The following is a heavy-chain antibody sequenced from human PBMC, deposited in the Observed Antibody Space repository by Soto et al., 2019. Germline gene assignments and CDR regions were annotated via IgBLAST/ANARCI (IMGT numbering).Heavy chain of an antibody. J-gene: IGHJ4*02. CDR1: GFSFRSSW. CDR3: AREDWYYLDY. D-gene: IGHD3-9*01. Sequence: PGGSLRLSCAASGFSFRSSWMSWVRQAPGKGLQWVANINQDGSAKYYADSVKGRFTISGDNANNSLYLQMNSLRAEDTAVYYCAREDWYYLDYWGQGTLVTVSS. V-gene: IGHV3-7*03. CDR2: INQDGSAK.